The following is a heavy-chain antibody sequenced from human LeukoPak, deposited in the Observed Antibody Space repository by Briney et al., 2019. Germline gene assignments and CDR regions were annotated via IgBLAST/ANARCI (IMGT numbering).Heavy chain of an antibody. J-gene: IGHJ4*02. CDR3: ARGGYYYHKENHPFTFDY. D-gene: IGHD3-22*01. CDR2: IYSGGST. V-gene: IGHV3-53*01. CDR1: GFTVSSNY. Sequence: RSGGSLRLSCAASGFTVSSNYMSWVRQAPGKGLEWVSVIYSGGSTYYADSVKGRFTISRDNSKNTLYLQMNSLRAEDTAVYYCARGGYYYHKENHPFTFDYWGQGTLVTVSS.